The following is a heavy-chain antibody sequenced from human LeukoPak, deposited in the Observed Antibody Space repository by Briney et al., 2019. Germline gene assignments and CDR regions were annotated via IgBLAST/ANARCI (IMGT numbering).Heavy chain of an antibody. CDR3: TKDSVVTIDY. D-gene: IGHD2-21*02. CDR2: IRFDGTTK. V-gene: IGHV3-30*02. J-gene: IGHJ4*01. Sequence: GESLRLSCEVSGFIFSDYGMHWVRQSPAKGLEWLAYIRFDGTTKYYADSAKGRFTISRDNSKNTVSLQMDSLTSDDTALYYCTKDSVVTIDYWGHGTLVTVSS. CDR1: GFIFSDYG.